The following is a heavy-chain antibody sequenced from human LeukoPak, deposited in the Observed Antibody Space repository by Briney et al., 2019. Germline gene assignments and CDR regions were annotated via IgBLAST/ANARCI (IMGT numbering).Heavy chain of an antibody. D-gene: IGHD1-1*01. CDR2: ISASGDVT. CDR3: AKSLFTSATGTGRAFHI. Sequence: GGSLRLSCAASRFSFSTYPMGWVRQAPGKGLEWVSGISASGDVTFHADPVKGRFTISRDSSKNTLYLQMTSLRAEDTAEYYCAKSLFTSATGTGRAFHIWGQGTMVTVSS. CDR1: RFSFSTYP. V-gene: IGHV3-23*01. J-gene: IGHJ3*02.